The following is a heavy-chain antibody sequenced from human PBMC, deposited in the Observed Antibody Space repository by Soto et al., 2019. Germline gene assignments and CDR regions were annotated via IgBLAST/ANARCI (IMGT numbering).Heavy chain of an antibody. CDR3: LNIPHY. CDR2: IIPILGIA. CDR1: GGTFSSYT. Sequence: QVQLVQSGAEVKKPGSSVKVSCKASGGTFSSYTITWVRQAPGQGLEWMGRIIPILGIANYAQKFQGRVTITADKSTGTAYIELSSLRSEDRAVYYCLNIPHYWGQGTLVTVSS. J-gene: IGHJ4*02. V-gene: IGHV1-69*02.